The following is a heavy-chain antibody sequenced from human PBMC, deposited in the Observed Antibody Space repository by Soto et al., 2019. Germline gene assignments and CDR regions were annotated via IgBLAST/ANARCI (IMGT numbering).Heavy chain of an antibody. CDR3: ANPPLYYYDSSGYSDY. Sequence: PGGSLRLSCAAYGFTFSSYAMSWVRQAPGKGLEWVSAISGSGGSTYYADSVKGRFTISRDNSKNTLYLQMNSLRAEDTAVYYCANPPLYYYDSSGYSDYWGQGTLVTVSS. CDR2: ISGSGGST. D-gene: IGHD3-22*01. CDR1: GFTFSSYA. J-gene: IGHJ4*02. V-gene: IGHV3-23*01.